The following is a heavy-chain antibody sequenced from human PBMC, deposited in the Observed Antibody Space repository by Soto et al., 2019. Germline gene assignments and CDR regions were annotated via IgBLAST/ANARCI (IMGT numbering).Heavy chain of an antibody. CDR1: GGCSRSYF. D-gene: IGHD6-13*01. J-gene: IGHJ6*02. Sequence: SETLSLACTVHGGCSRSYFWSWIRQPPGKGLEWIGYIYYSGSTNYNPSLKSRVTISVDTSKNQFSLKLSSVTAADTAVYYCARRYSSRLDAWGQGTTVT. CDR3: ARRYSSRLDA. V-gene: IGHV4-59*08. CDR2: IYYSGST.